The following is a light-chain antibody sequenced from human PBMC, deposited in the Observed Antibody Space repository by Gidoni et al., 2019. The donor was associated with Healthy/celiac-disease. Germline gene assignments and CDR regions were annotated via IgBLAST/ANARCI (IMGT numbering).Light chain of an antibody. CDR1: QSVSSY. Sequence: EIVFTQPRATLSLSPGERATLPCRASQSVSSYLAWYQQKPGQAPRLLIYDASSRATGIPARFSGSGSGTDFTLTISSLEPEDFAVYYCQQRSNWPLLTFGGGTKVEIK. CDR3: QQRSNWPLLT. V-gene: IGKV3-11*01. J-gene: IGKJ4*01. CDR2: DAS.